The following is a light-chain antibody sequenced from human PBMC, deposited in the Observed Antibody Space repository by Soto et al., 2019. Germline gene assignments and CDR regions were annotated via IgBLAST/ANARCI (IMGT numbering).Light chain of an antibody. Sequence: EIVLTQSPGTLSLSPGERATLSCMASQSVSCSYLAWYQQKPGQAPRRLIYGASSRATGIPDRFSGSGSGTDFTLTISRLEPEDFAVYYCQQYGSSPITFGQGTKLEIK. CDR3: QQYGSSPIT. J-gene: IGKJ2*01. CDR2: GAS. CDR1: QSVSCSY. V-gene: IGKV3-20*01.